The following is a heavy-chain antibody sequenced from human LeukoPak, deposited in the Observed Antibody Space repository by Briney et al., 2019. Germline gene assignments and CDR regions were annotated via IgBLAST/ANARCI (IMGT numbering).Heavy chain of an antibody. D-gene: IGHD3-22*01. CDR1: GFTFSSYS. J-gene: IGHJ3*02. CDR2: ISSSSSYI. Sequence: PGGSLRLSCAASGFTFSSYSMNWVRQAPGKGLEWVSSISSSSSYIYYADSVKGRFTIFRDNAKNSLNLQMNSLRAEDTAVYYCARDLGYYDSSGYWGYAFDIWGQGTMVTVSS. CDR3: ARDLGYYDSSGYWGYAFDI. V-gene: IGHV3-21*01.